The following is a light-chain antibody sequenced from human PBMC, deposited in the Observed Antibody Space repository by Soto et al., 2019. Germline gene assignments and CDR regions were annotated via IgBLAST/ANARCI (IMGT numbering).Light chain of an antibody. CDR1: SSDVGGYNY. V-gene: IGLV2-8*01. CDR2: EVT. CDR3: SSYGGSSNLV. Sequence: QSALTQPPSATGSPGQSVTISCTGTSSDVGGYNYVSWYQPHPGKAPKLMIYEVTKRPPGVPDRFSGSKSGNTASLTVSGLQAEDEADYYCSSYGGSSNLVFGTGTKLTVL. J-gene: IGLJ1*01.